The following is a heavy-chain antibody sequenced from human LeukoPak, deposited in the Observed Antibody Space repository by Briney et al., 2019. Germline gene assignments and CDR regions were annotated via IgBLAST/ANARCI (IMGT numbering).Heavy chain of an antibody. J-gene: IGHJ4*02. Sequence: GGSLRLTCVDSGFTFSSSWLTWVRQAPGEGLEWVANINEDGSQKNYVGSVKGRFTISRDNSKNSLYLQMNSLRVEDTAVYYCARDRAYNGFDYGGQETLVTVSS. CDR1: GFTFSSSW. V-gene: IGHV3-7*01. CDR3: ARDRAYNGFDY. CDR2: INEDGSQK. D-gene: IGHD1-26*01.